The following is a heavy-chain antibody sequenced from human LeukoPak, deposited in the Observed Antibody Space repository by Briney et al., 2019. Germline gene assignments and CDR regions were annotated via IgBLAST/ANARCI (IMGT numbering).Heavy chain of an antibody. CDR2: IKQDGSEK. D-gene: IGHD6-19*01. V-gene: IGHV3-7*01. CDR3: ARASSCWDFYYYGMDV. Sequence: PGGSLRLSYAASGFTFSSYWMSWVRLAPGKGLEWGANIKQDGSEKYYVDSVKGRFTISRDNSKNTLYLQMNSLRAEDTAVYYCARASSCWDFYYYGMDVWGQGTTVTVSS. J-gene: IGHJ6*02. CDR1: GFTFSSYW.